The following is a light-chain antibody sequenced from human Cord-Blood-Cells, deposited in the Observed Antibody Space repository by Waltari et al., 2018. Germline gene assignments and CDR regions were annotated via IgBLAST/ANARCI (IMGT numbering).Light chain of an antibody. Sequence: DIVMTQSPDSLAVFLGERATINCKSSQSVLYSSNNKNYFSWYQQKPGQPPKLLIDWASTRESGVPDRFSGSGSGTDFTLTISSLQAEDVAVYYCQQYYSTPRTFGQGTKLEIK. CDR1: QSVLYSSNNKNY. J-gene: IGKJ2*02. CDR2: WAS. V-gene: IGKV4-1*01. CDR3: QQYYSTPRT.